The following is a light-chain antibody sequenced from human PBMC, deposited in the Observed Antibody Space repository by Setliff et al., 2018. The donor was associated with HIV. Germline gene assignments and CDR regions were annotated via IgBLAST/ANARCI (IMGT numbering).Light chain of an antibody. J-gene: IGLJ1*01. CDR3: SSNTSSSPLYV. CDR1: SSDVGGYNY. Sequence: QSALTQPRSVSGSPGQSVTFSCIGSSSDVGGYNYVSWYQQQPGKAPKLIIYDVRKRPSGVPDRFSGSKSGDTASLTISGLQSEDEGDYFCSSNTSSSPLYVFATGTKVTVL. CDR2: DVR. V-gene: IGLV2-11*01.